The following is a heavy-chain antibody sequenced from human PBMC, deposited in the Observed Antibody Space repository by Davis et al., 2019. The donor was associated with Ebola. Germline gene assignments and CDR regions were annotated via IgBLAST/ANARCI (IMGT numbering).Heavy chain of an antibody. V-gene: IGHV4-61*08. Sequence: MPSETLSLTCAVSGGSISSGGYYWSWIRQPPGKGLEWIGFIYYTGIAKYNPSLNSRVTISVDTSKQQFSLKLSSVTTADTAVYFCARRIVGEEVFDSWGQGTLVTVSS. J-gene: IGHJ4*02. CDR2: IYYTGIA. CDR1: GGSISSGGYY. D-gene: IGHD1-26*01. CDR3: ARRIVGEEVFDS.